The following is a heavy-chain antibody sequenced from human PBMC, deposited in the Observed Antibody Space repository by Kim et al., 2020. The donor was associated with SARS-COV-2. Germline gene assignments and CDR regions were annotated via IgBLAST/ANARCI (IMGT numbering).Heavy chain of an antibody. CDR2: IKSKTDGGTT. CDR1: GFTFSNAW. J-gene: IGHJ6*02. V-gene: IGHV3-15*01. CDR3: TTVLDFSSSWYTTRMGYYYGMDV. D-gene: IGHD6-13*01. Sequence: GGSLRLSCAASGFTFSNAWMSWVRQAPGKGLEWVGRIKSKTDGGTTDYAAPVKGRFTISRDDSKNTLYLQMNSLKTEDTAVYYCTTVLDFSSSWYTTRMGYYYGMDVWSQGTTVTVSS.